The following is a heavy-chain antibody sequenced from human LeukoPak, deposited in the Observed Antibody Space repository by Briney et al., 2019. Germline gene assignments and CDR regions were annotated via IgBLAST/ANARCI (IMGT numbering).Heavy chain of an antibody. CDR1: GGSISSYY. CDR3: ARGYYDILTGYNYYYYYMDV. D-gene: IGHD3-9*01. Sequence: SETLSLTCTVSGGSISSYYWSWMRQPPGKGLEWIGYIYHSGSTNYNPSLKSRVTISVDTSKKQFSLKLSSVTAADTAVYYCARGYYDILTGYNYYYYYMDVWGKGTTVTVSS. CDR2: IYHSGST. V-gene: IGHV4-59*01. J-gene: IGHJ6*03.